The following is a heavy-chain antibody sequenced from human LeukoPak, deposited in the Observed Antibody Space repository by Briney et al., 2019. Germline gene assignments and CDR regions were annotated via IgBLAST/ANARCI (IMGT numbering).Heavy chain of an antibody. V-gene: IGHV4-59*01. D-gene: IGHD6-19*01. Sequence: ASETLSLTCTVSGGSISSYYWSWIRQPPGKGLEWIGYIYYSGSTNYNPSLKSRVTISVDTSKNQFSLKLSSVTAADTAVYYCARDGYSSGWYYDWGQGTLVTVSS. J-gene: IGHJ4*02. CDR3: ARDGYSSGWYYD. CDR1: GGSISSYY. CDR2: IYYSGST.